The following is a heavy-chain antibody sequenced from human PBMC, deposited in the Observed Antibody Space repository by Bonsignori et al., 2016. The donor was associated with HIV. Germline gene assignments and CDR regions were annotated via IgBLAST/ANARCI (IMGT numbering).Heavy chain of an antibody. CDR2: ISDSGSTT. CDR1: GFSFSSYE. J-gene: IGHJ4*02. V-gene: IGHV3-48*03. Sequence: GGSLRLSCAASGFSFSSYEMNWVRQAPGKGLEWVSYISDSGSTTYYADSVKGRFTISRDNAKNSLYLQMNSLRAEDTAVYYCATYYYDNSAYYVDYWGQGTLVTVSS. D-gene: IGHD3-22*01. CDR3: ATYYYDNSAYYVDY.